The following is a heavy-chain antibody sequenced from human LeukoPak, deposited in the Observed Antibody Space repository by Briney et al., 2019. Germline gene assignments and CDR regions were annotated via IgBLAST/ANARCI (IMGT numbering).Heavy chain of an antibody. CDR3: AREDSSGYLGY. CDR2: IYYSGST. D-gene: IGHD3-22*01. V-gene: IGHV4-61*01. CDR1: GGSFSSHIYY. J-gene: IGHJ4*02. Sequence: SETLSLTCTVSGGSFSSHIYYWNWLRQPPGKGLEWVGYIYYSGSTNYNPSLKSRVTISVDTSKNQFSLKLTSVTAADTAVYYCAREDSSGYLGYWGQGTLVTVSA.